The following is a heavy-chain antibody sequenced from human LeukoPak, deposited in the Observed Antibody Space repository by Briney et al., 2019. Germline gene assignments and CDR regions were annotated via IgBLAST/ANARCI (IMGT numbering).Heavy chain of an antibody. D-gene: IGHD2-15*01. CDR2: INPNSGGT. V-gene: IGHV1-2*06. CDR3: ARRFCSGGSCSLDY. Sequence: ASVKVSCKASGYTFTGYYMHWVRQAPGQGLEWMGRINPNSGGTNYAQKFQGGVTMTRDTSISTAYMELSRLRSDDTAVYYCARRFCSGGSCSLDYWGQGTLVTVSS. J-gene: IGHJ4*02. CDR1: GYTFTGYY.